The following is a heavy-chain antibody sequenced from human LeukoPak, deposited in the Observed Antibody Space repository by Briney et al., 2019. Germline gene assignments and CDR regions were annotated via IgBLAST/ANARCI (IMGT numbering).Heavy chain of an antibody. CDR2: LNPDGSNI. CDR1: GFTFSTYW. CDR3: ARDFGKSYGMDV. V-gene: IGHV3-74*01. D-gene: IGHD3-3*01. Sequence: PGGSLRLSCAASGFTFSTYWMHWVRQAPGKGLVWVSRLNPDGSNIRYADSVRGRFTISRDNAKSTLYLQMNSLRVEDTAVYYCARDFGKSYGMDVWGQGTTVTVSS. J-gene: IGHJ6*02.